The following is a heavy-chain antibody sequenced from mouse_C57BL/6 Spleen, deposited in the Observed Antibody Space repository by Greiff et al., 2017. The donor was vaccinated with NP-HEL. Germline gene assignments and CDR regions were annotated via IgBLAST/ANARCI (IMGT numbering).Heavy chain of an antibody. V-gene: IGHV1-53*01. CDR1: GYTFTSYW. CDR2: INPSNGGT. J-gene: IGHJ4*01. Sequence: VQLQQPGTELVKPGASVKLSCKASGYTFTSYWMHWVKQRPGQGLEWIGNINPSNGGTNYNEKFKSKATLTVDKYSSTAYMQLSSLTSEDAAVYYCARLGSNYAMDYWGQGTSVTVSS. CDR3: ARLGSNYAMDY. D-gene: IGHD5-1*01.